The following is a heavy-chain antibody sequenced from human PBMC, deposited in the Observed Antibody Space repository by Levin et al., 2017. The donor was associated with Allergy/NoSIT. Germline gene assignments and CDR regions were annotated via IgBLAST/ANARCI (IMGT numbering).Heavy chain of an antibody. V-gene: IGHV5-51*01. J-gene: IGHJ4*02. D-gene: IGHD3-10*01. CDR2: IYPGDSDT. Sequence: GASVKVSCKVSGYKFTSYWIGWVRQMPGKGLEWMGIIYPGDSDTRYSPSFQGQVTISADKSISTAYLRWSSLKASDTAMYYCARVGVVQGAPLDYWGQGALVTVSS. CDR3: ARVGVVQGAPLDY. CDR1: GYKFTSYW.